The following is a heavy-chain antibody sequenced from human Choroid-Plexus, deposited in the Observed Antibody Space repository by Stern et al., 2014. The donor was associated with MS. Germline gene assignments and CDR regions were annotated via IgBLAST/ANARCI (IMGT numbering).Heavy chain of an antibody. J-gene: IGHJ5*02. CDR2: VSYDGSNK. CDR1: GFTFGSCA. CDR3: AKDRQYLTYFFDH. V-gene: IGHV3-30*18. D-gene: IGHD2-8*01. Sequence: VQLVESGGGVVQPGRPLRLSCAASGFTFGSCAMHWDRQAPGKGLEWVAGVSYDGSNKYYADSVKGRFTVSRDNSQNTLYMQMSSLRAEDTAVYYCAKDRQYLTYFFDHWGQGSLVTVSS.